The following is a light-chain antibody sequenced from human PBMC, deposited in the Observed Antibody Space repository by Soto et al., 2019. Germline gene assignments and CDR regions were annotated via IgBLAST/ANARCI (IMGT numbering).Light chain of an antibody. CDR3: QQRSNWPPIT. V-gene: IGKV3D-20*02. CDR1: QSVTGTN. Sequence: PGEGATLSCRASQSVTGTNLAWYQQRAGQAPRLLIYGAVRRATGIPDRFSGSGSGTDFTLTISSLEPEDFAVYYCQQRSNWPPITFGQGTRLEIK. CDR2: GAV. J-gene: IGKJ5*01.